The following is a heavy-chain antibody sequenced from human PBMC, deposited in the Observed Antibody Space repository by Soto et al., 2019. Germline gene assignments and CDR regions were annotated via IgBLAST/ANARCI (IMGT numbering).Heavy chain of an antibody. CDR1: GFTVSSNY. D-gene: IGHD2-2*01. Sequence: GGSLRLSCAASGFTVSSNYMSWVRQAPGKGLEWVSVIYSGGGTYYADSVKGRFTISRHNSKNTLYLQMNSLRAEDTAVYYCARAIGVVPAAMRAFDIWGQGTMVTVSS. V-gene: IGHV3-53*04. CDR2: IYSGGGT. J-gene: IGHJ3*02. CDR3: ARAIGVVPAAMRAFDI.